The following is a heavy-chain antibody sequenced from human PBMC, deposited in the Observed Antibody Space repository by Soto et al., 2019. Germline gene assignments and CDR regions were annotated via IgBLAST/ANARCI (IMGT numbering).Heavy chain of an antibody. D-gene: IGHD2-2*02. Sequence: ASVKVSCKASGYTFTGYYMHWVRQAPGQGLEWMGWINPNSGGTNYAQKFQGRVTMTRDTSISTAYMELSRLRSDDTAVYYCARSYIVVVPAAIFGYWGQGTLVTVSS. V-gene: IGHV1-2*02. CDR3: ARSYIVVVPAAIFGY. J-gene: IGHJ4*02. CDR2: INPNSGGT. CDR1: GYTFTGYY.